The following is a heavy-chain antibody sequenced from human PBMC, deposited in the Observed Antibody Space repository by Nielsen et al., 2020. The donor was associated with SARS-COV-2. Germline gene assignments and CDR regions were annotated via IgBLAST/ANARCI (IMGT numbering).Heavy chain of an antibody. D-gene: IGHD1-26*01. CDR1: CGSISSGGYY. V-gene: IGHV4-31*03. CDR3: ARAPGWELLGLNYYYYYGMDV. Sequence: SETLSLTCTVSCGSISSGGYYWSWIRQHPGKGLEWIGYIYYSGSTYYNPSLKSRVTISVDTSKNQFSLKLSSVTAADTAVYYCARAPGWELLGLNYYYYYGMDVWGQGTTVTVSS. J-gene: IGHJ6*02. CDR2: IYYSGST.